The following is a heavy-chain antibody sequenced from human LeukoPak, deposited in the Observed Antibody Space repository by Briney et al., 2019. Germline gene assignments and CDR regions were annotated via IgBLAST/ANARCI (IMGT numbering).Heavy chain of an antibody. CDR1: GYTFTSYY. CDR2: NNPSGGST. J-gene: IGHJ4*02. Sequence: ASVKVSCKASGYTFTSYYMHWVRQAPGQGLEWMGINNPSGGSTSYAQKFQGRVTMTRDMSTSTVYMELSSLRSEDTAVYYCARRYYYDSSGYTFDYWGQGTLVTVSS. D-gene: IGHD3-22*01. CDR3: ARRYYYDSSGYTFDY. V-gene: IGHV1-46*01.